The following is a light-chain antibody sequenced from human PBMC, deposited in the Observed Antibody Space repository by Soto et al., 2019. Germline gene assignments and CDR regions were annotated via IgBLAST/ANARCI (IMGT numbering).Light chain of an antibody. CDR1: SSNIGSNR. CDR2: SSN. Sequence: QSVLTQPPSASVTPGQRVTISCSGSSSNIGSNRVNWYQQLPGTAPKLLMYSSNQRPSGVPDRFSGSKSGTSASLAIRGLQSEDEADYYCAAWDDSLNGVVFGGGTKRTVL. CDR3: AAWDDSLNGVV. V-gene: IGLV1-44*01. J-gene: IGLJ2*01.